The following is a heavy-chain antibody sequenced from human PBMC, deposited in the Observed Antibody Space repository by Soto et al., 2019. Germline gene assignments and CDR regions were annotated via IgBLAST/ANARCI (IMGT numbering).Heavy chain of an antibody. J-gene: IGHJ4*02. CDR2: IYYSGST. Sequence: PSETLSLTCTVSGGSISSGGYYWSWIRQHPGKGLEWTGYIYYSGSTYYNPSLKSRVTISVDTSKNQFSLKLSSVTAADTAVYYCARLDERGYDSSWPNYYFAYWGQGTLVTVSS. CDR1: GGSISSGGYY. D-gene: IGHD5-12*01. V-gene: IGHV4-31*03. CDR3: ARLDERGYDSSWPNYYFAY.